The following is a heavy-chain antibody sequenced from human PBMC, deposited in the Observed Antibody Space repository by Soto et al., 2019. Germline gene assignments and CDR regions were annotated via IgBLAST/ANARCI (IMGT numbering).Heavy chain of an antibody. V-gene: IGHV4-34*01. J-gene: IGHJ6*02. CDR1: GGSFSGYF. CDR3: ARVSGIYYYGMDV. CDR2: INHSGST. D-gene: IGHD3-10*01. Sequence: SETLSLTCAVFGGSFSGYFWSWIRQPPGKGLEWIGEINHSGSTNYNPSLKSRVTVSVDTSKNQFSLKLSSVTAADTAVYYCARVSGIYYYGMDVWGQGTTVTVSS.